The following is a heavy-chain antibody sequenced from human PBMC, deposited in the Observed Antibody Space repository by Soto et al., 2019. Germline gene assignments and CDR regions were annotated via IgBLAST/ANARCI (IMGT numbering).Heavy chain of an antibody. J-gene: IGHJ3*02. Sequence: ASVKVSCKASGYSFTDHYIHWVRQAPGQGLEWMGWVNPNTGGTNYAQRFHGRVTMTRDTSITTAYMELSSLRSDDTALFYCATLDGGGCYGSALDIWGQGTMVTVSS. CDR1: GYSFTDHY. CDR3: ATLDGGGCYGSALDI. V-gene: IGHV1-2*02. D-gene: IGHD2-21*01. CDR2: VNPNTGGT.